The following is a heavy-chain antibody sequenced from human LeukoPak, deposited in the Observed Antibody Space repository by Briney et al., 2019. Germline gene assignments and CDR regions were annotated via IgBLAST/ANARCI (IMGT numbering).Heavy chain of an antibody. CDR1: GYTLTELS. Sequence: GASVKVSCKVSGYTLTELSMHWGRQAPGKGLEWMGGFDPEDGETIYAQKFQGRVTMTEDTSTDTAYMELSSLRSEDTAVYYCASPTVVTRSGSAFDIWGQGTMVTVSS. V-gene: IGHV1-24*01. CDR2: FDPEDGET. J-gene: IGHJ3*02. CDR3: ASPTVVTRSGSAFDI. D-gene: IGHD4-23*01.